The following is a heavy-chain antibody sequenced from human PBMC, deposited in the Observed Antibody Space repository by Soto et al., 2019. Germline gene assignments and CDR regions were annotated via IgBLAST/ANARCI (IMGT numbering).Heavy chain of an antibody. CDR3: ARDVSHSGYLFDY. D-gene: IGHD3-22*01. CDR1: GFTFSSYW. CDR2: ISNSGSIT. J-gene: IGHJ4*02. Sequence: EVQLVESGGGLVQPGGSLRLSCSASGFTFSSYWMSWVRQAPGKGLEWVSYISNSGSITYYADSVKGRFTISRDNAKNLLYLQMNSLRAEDTAFYYCARDVSHSGYLFDYWGQGTLVSVSS. V-gene: IGHV3-48*04.